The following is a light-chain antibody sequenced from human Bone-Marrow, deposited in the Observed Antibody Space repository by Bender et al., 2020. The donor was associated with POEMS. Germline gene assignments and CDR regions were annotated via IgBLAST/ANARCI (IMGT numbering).Light chain of an antibody. CDR2: DTS. CDR1: TGAVTNDHY. V-gene: IGLV7-46*01. CDR3: LLYYSGPGV. J-gene: IGLJ3*02. Sequence: QAVVTQEPSLTVSPGGTVTLTCASSTGAVTNDHYPYWFQQKPGQAPRTLIYDTSNKHSWTPARFSGSLLGGKAALTLSGAQPEDEAEYYCLLYYSGPGVFGGGTKLTVL.